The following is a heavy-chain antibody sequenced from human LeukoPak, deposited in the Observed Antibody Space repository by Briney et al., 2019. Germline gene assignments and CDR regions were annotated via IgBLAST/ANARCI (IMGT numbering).Heavy chain of an antibody. CDR2: ISYDGSNK. D-gene: IGHD2-2*01. CDR3: AKDAIVVVPAASVENWFDP. V-gene: IGHV3-30*18. CDR1: GFTFSSYG. J-gene: IGHJ5*02. Sequence: PGRSLRLSCAASGFTFSSYGMHWVRQAPGKGQEWVAVISYDGSNKYYADSVKGRFTISRDNSKNTLYLQMNSLRAEDTAVYYCAKDAIVVVPAASVENWFDPWGQGTLVTVSS.